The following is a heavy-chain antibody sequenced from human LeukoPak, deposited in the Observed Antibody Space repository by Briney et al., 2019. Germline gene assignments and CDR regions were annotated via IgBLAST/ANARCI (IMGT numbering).Heavy chain of an antibody. D-gene: IGHD5-12*01. Sequence: SEILSLTCAVSGYSISSGYYWGWIRQPPGKGLEWIGSIYHSGSTYYNPSLKSRVTISVDTSKNQFSLKLSSVTAADTAVYYCARHLYSGYELDYWGQGTLVTVSS. CDR2: IYHSGST. J-gene: IGHJ4*02. CDR1: GYSISSGYY. V-gene: IGHV4-38-2*01. CDR3: ARHLYSGYELDY.